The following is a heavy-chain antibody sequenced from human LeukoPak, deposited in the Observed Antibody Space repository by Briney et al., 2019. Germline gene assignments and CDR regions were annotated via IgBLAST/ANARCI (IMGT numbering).Heavy chain of an antibody. Sequence: ASVKVSCKVSGYTLTELSMHWVRQAPGKGLEWMGGFDPEDGETIYAQKFQGRVTMTEDTSTDTAYMELSSLRSEDTAVYYCATLLITMVRGVVHDAFDIWGQGTMVTVSS. D-gene: IGHD3-10*01. J-gene: IGHJ3*02. CDR3: ATLLITMVRGVVHDAFDI. V-gene: IGHV1-24*01. CDR1: GYTLTELS. CDR2: FDPEDGET.